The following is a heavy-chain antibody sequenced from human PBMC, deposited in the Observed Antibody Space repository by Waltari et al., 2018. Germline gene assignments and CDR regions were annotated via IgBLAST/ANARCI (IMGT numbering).Heavy chain of an antibody. CDR3: VRDYADF. J-gene: IGHJ4*02. CDR2: VTYDDINK. V-gene: IGHV3-30*04. D-gene: IGHD2-2*01. CDR1: GFTFTSYA. Sequence: QVQLVESGGGVVQPGRSLSPSCEASGFTFTSYAIHWVRQAPGKGLEWVGVVTYDDINKFYAESVKGRFTISRDDSKNTVYLQMDSLRAEDTAVYFCVRDYADFWGQGTRVTVSS.